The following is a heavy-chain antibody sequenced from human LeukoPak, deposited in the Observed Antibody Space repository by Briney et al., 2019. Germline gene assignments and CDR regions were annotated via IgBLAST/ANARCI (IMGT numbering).Heavy chain of an antibody. D-gene: IGHD4-17*01. V-gene: IGHV4-4*02. CDR1: GGSIISSPW. J-gene: IGHJ4*02. Sequence: SETLSLTCAVSGGSIISSPWGNWVRQPPGKGLEWIGQIHHSGSTNYNPSLKSRVTMSLDKSKNHFSLKLSSGPAADTVVYYCARSYGDYARFDSWGQGTLVTVSS. CDR3: ARSYGDYARFDS. CDR2: IHHSGST.